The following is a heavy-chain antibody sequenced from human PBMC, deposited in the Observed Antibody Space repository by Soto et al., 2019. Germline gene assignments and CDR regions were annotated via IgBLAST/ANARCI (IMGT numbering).Heavy chain of an antibody. V-gene: IGHV4-59*01. D-gene: IGHD2-2*01. Sequence: SETLSLTCTVSGGSISSYYWSWIRQPPGKGLEWIGYIYYSGSTNYNPSLKSRVTISVDTSKNQFSLKLSSVTAADTAVYYCARGSWVCSSTSCYPTFDYWGQGTLVTVSS. CDR3: ARGSWVCSSTSCYPTFDY. CDR2: IYYSGST. J-gene: IGHJ4*02. CDR1: GGSISSYY.